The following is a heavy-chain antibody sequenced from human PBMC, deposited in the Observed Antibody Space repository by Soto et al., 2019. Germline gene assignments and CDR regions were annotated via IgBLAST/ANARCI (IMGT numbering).Heavy chain of an antibody. J-gene: IGHJ4*02. CDR2: INHSGST. D-gene: IGHD6-6*01. V-gene: IGHV4-34*01. Sequence: QVQLQQWGAGLLKPSETLSLTCAVYGGSFSGYYWSWIRQPPGKGLEWIWEINHSGSTNYNPSLKSRVTISVDTSKNQFSLKLSSVTAADTAVYYCASGFGFIAARLYFDYWGQGTLVTVSS. CDR1: GGSFSGYY. CDR3: ASGFGFIAARLYFDY.